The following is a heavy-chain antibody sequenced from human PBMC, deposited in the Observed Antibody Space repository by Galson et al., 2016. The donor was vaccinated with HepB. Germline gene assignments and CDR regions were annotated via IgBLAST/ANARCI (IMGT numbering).Heavy chain of an antibody. Sequence: SLRLSCATSGFTFNSFGMLWVRQVPGKGLEWVALISYDGVNEYYADSVKGRFTISRDNSKNTLYLQMNSLRAEETAVYYCAKDATRQWLLNGGYFDYWGQGTTVTASS. V-gene: IGHV3-30*18. CDR1: GFTFNSFG. CDR3: AKDATRQWLLNGGYFDY. CDR2: ISYDGVNE. D-gene: IGHD3-22*01. J-gene: IGHJ4*03.